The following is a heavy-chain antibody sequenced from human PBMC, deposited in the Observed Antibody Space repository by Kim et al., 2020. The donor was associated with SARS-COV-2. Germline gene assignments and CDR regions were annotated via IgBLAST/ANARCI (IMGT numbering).Heavy chain of an antibody. D-gene: IGHD1-26*01. V-gene: IGHV1-46*01. CDR1: GYTFTSYY. J-gene: IGHJ4*02. Sequence: ASVKVSCKASGYTFTSYYMHWERQAPGQGLEWTEIINASDGSTSYEQKVQGRGTMARDTTTSTVYMELSRLGSEGTAVYDCARAADAVGRQYYWGQGTLV. CDR2: INASDGST. CDR3: ARAADAVGRQYY.